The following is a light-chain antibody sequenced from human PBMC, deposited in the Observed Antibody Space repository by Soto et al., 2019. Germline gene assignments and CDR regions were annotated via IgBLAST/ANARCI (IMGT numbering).Light chain of an antibody. CDR1: SSDVGVYNY. Sequence: QSALTQPRSVSGSPGQSVTISCTGTSSDVGVYNYVSWYQQYPGKAPKIMIYDVSKRPSGVPDRFSGSKSDNTASLTISGLQAEDEDDYYRCSYAGSYTFVFGIGTKLTVL. CDR2: DVS. V-gene: IGLV2-11*01. J-gene: IGLJ1*01. CDR3: CSYAGSYTFV.